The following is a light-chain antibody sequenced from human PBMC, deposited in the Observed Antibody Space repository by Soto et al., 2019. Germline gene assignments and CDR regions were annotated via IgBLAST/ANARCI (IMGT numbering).Light chain of an antibody. CDR2: DVN. Sequence: QSALTQPASVSGSPGQSITVSCTGTSSDVGHYDYVSWYRQYPGKAPKLMIYDVNNRPSGVSYRFSGSKSGNTASLTISGLQTEDEADYYCSSYTSSSTVVFGGGTQLTVL. CDR1: SSDVGHYDY. CDR3: SSYTSSSTVV. J-gene: IGLJ2*01. V-gene: IGLV2-14*01.